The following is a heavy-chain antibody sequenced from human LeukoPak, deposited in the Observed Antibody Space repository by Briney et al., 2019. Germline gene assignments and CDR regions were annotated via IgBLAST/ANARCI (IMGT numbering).Heavy chain of an antibody. CDR3: AKDHYGSGSYIDY. Sequence: GGSLRLSCAASGFTFSSYGMHWVRQAPGKGLEWVAAIWYDGSNKYYADSVKGRFTISRDNSKNTLYLQMNSLRAEDTAVYYCAKDHYGSGSYIDYWGQGTLVTVSS. CDR1: GFTFSSYG. J-gene: IGHJ4*02. V-gene: IGHV3-33*06. CDR2: IWYDGSNK. D-gene: IGHD3-10*01.